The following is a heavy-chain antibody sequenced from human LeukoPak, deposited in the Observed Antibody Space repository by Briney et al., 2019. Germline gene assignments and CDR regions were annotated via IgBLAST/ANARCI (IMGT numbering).Heavy chain of an antibody. V-gene: IGHV1-18*01. D-gene: IGHD6-19*01. CDR2: ISAYNGNT. CDR1: GGTFSSYA. J-gene: IGHJ4*02. CDR3: AREEAVAGGDY. Sequence: ASVKVSCKASGGTFSSYAISWVRQAPGQGLEWMGWISAYNGNTNYAQKLQGRVTMTTDTSTSTAYMELRSLRSDDTAVYYCAREEAVAGGDYWGQGTLVTVSS.